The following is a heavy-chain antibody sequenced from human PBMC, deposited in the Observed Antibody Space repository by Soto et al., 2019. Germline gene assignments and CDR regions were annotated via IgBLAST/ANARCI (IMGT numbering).Heavy chain of an antibody. J-gene: IGHJ3*02. CDR3: ARDVVPERSGYINLDVAFDI. CDR2: INTGNSNT. D-gene: IGHD5-12*01. CDR1: GYTFTRYA. V-gene: IGHV1-3*04. Sequence: ASVKVSCKAFGYTFTRYAMHGVRQAPGQRFECMGWINTGNSNTKYSQKFQGKVTITSDTSANTPYMGLSSLRSEDPALYYYARDVVPERSGYINLDVAFDIWGQGTMVTVSS.